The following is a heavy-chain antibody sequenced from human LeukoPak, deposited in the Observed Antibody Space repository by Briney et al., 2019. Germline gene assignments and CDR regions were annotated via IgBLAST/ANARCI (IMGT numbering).Heavy chain of an antibody. J-gene: IGHJ6*02. V-gene: IGHV3-23*01. CDR2: ISGSGGST. CDR1: GFTFSSYA. CDR3: AKAGIAAASSLVSDYYYGMDV. D-gene: IGHD6-13*01. Sequence: PGGSLRLSCAASGFTFSSYAMSWVRQAPGKGLEWVSAISGSGGSTYYADSVKGRFTISRDNSKTTLYLQMNSLRAEDTAVYYCAKAGIAAASSLVSDYYYGMDVWGQGTTVTVSS.